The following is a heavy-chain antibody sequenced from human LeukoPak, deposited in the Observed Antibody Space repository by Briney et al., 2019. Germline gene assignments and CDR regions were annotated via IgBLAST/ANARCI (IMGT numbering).Heavy chain of an antibody. D-gene: IGHD6-13*01. CDR1: GDSVSSNSAT. CDR2: TYYRSKWYN. CDR3: ARAGVAAAGSLLAF. Sequence: KHSQTLSLTCAISGDSVSSNSATCNWIRQSPSRGLEWLGRTYYRSKWYNEYAVSVKSRVTINPDTSKNQFSLQLNSVTPEDTAVYYCARAGVAAAGSLLAFWGQGTLVTVSS. V-gene: IGHV6-1*01. J-gene: IGHJ4*02.